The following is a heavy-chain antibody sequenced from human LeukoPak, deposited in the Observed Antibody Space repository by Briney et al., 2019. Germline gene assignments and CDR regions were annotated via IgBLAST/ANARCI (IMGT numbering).Heavy chain of an antibody. CDR2: ISYDGSNK. D-gene: IGHD2-8*01. Sequence: GGSLRLSCAASGFTFSSYAMHWVRQAPGKGLEWVAVISYDGSNKYYADSVKGRFTISRDNSKNTLYLQMNSLRAEDTAVYYCARVGRAHCTNGVCYKGAGGYYFDYWGQGTLVTVSS. CDR1: GFTFSSYA. J-gene: IGHJ4*02. CDR3: ARVGRAHCTNGVCYKGAGGYYFDY. V-gene: IGHV3-30*07.